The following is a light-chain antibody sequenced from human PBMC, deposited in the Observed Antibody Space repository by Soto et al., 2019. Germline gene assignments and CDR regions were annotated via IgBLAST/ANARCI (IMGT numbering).Light chain of an antibody. CDR3: QHTTDFT. CDR2: DVS. J-gene: IGKJ2*01. Sequence: DIQMTQSPSTLAASVGDTVTMTCRSSSKWLAWYQKKPGKAPKLLIYDVSNLERGVPLRFSGSTSGAESTLTITGLQPDDLGTYYCQHTTDFTFGQGTKVEIK. CDR1: SSSKW. V-gene: IGKV1-5*01.